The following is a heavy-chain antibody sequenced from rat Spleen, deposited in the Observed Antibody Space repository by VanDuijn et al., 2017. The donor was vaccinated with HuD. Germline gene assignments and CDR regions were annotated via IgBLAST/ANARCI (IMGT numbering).Heavy chain of an antibody. D-gene: IGHD1-11*01. J-gene: IGHJ4*01. CDR1: GFTFNNYW. CDR2: ITNTGGST. Sequence: EVQLVESGGGLVQPGGSLKLSCVASGFTFNNYWMTWIRQAPGKGLEWVASITNTGGSTYYPDSVKGRFTISRDKAKSTLYLQMNSLRSEDTATYYCKRHYGGYSEYVMDAWGQGASVTVSS. V-gene: IGHV5-31*01. CDR3: KRHYGGYSEYVMDA.